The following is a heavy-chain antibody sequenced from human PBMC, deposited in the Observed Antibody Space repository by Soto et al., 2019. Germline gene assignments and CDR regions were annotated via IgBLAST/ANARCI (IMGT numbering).Heavy chain of an antibody. Sequence: QVQLVESGGGVVQPGRSLRLSCAASGFTFRSYAMHWVRQAPGKGLEWVAVISYDGSNKYYADSVKGRFTISRDNSKNTLYRQMDSLRAEDTAVYYCAREFLKRFGELSYWCQGTLVTVSS. V-gene: IGHV3-30-3*01. CDR3: AREFLKRFGELSY. CDR2: ISYDGSNK. CDR1: GFTFRSYA. D-gene: IGHD3-10*01. J-gene: IGHJ4*02.